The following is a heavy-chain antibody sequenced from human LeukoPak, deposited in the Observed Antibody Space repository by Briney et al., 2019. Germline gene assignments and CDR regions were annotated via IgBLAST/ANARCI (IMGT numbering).Heavy chain of an antibody. D-gene: IGHD3-9*01. V-gene: IGHV4-38-2*02. CDR1: GNSISSGHY. CDR2: IYLSGTT. Sequence: SETLSLTCSVSGNSISSGHYWGWIRQTPGKGLEWSGSIYLSGTTYYNPSLKSRVTISVDTSKNQFSLQLSSVTAADTAVYFCARIFILSGFSSYFDHWGQGTLVTVSS. J-gene: IGHJ4*02. CDR3: ARIFILSGFSSYFDH.